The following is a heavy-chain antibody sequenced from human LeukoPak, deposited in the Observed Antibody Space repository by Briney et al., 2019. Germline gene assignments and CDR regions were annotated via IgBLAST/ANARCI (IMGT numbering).Heavy chain of an antibody. V-gene: IGHV3-48*03. CDR3: ARRIAAAGRSFDY. CDR2: ISNSGNTI. D-gene: IGHD6-13*01. J-gene: IGHJ4*02. CDR1: GFTFSSYE. Sequence: GGPLRLSCAASGFTFSSYEMNWVRQAPGKGLEWVSYISNSGNTIYYADSVKGRFTISRDNAKNSLYLQMNSLRAEDTAVYYCARRIAAAGRSFDYWGQGTLVTVSS.